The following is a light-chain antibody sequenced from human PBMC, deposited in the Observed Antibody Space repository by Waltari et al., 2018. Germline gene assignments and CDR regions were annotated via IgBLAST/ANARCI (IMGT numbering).Light chain of an antibody. J-gene: IGKJ1*01. CDR1: QSISNY. CDR3: QQYDSYST. V-gene: IGKV1-5*03. Sequence: DIQMTQSPSTLSASVGDRVTITCRASQSISNYLAWYQQKPGKAPKLLIYLASGLQSGFPLRFSGSGSGTEFTLTISSLQPDDFATYYCQQYDSYSTFGQGTKVEIK. CDR2: LAS.